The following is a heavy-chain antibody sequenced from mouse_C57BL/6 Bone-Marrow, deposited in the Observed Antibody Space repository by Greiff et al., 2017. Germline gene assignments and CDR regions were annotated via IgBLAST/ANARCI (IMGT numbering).Heavy chain of an antibody. CDR1: GYTFTSYG. CDR2: IYPRSGTT. CDR3: AWPSPWFAD. V-gene: IGHV1-81*01. J-gene: IGHJ3*01. Sequence: VKLVESGAELARPGASVKLSCKASGYTFTSYGISWVKQRTGQGLEWIGAIYPRSGTTYYNEKFKGKATLTADKSSSTAYMELRSLTSEDSAVYFCAWPSPWFADWGKGTLVTVSA.